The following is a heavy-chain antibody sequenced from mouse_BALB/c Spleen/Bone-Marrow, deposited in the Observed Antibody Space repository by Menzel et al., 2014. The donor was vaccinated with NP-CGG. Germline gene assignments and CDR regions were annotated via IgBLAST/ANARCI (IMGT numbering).Heavy chain of an antibody. CDR3: ARNHFGSNSLGY. J-gene: IGHJ3*01. CDR2: IHPSDSET. Sequence: VQLQQSGTEVVRPGASVKLSCKASGYSFTTYWMNWVKQRPGQGLEWIGMIHPSDSETRLNQKFKDKATLTVDKSSSTAYMQLTSLTSEDSAVYYCARNHFGSNSLGYWGQGTLVTVSA. CDR1: GYSFTTYW. D-gene: IGHD1-1*01. V-gene: IGHV1-61*01.